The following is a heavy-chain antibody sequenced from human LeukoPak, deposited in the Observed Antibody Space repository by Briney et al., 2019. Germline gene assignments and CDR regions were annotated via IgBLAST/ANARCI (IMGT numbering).Heavy chain of an antibody. V-gene: IGHV1-46*01. J-gene: IGHJ4*02. D-gene: IGHD3-10*01. Sequence: GASVKVSCKASGYTLTSYYIHWVRQAPRQGLEWIGIINPNGGSTSYSQNFQGRVTMTRDTSTSTVYMELSSLRSEDTAVYYCARERSGSGSFRENYFDYWGQGTLVTVSS. CDR1: GYTLTSYY. CDR2: INPNGGST. CDR3: ARERSGSGSFRENYFDY.